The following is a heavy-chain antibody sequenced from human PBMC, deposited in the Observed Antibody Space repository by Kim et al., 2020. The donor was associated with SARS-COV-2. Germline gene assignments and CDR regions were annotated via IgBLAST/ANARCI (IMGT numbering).Heavy chain of an antibody. Sequence: GGSLRLSCTASGFTFNNYAMNWVRQAPGKGLEWISSITHTGINTYYADSVKGRFTISRDPSKNTLYLQMNSLRAEDTAVYYCAKAGLGYSSGVRCYELDYWGQGILVTVSS. J-gene: IGHJ4*02. CDR2: ITHTGINT. V-gene: IGHV3-23*01. CDR3: AKAGLGYSSGVRCYELDY. CDR1: GFTFNNYA. D-gene: IGHD2-15*01.